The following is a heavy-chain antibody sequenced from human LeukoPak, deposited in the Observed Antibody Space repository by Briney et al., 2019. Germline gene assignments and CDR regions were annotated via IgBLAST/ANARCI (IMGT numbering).Heavy chain of an antibody. J-gene: IGHJ4*02. V-gene: IGHV3-23*01. CDR1: GFTFSSYA. CDR2: ISGSGGST. Sequence: PGGSLRLSCAASGFTFSSYAMSWVRQAPGKGLEWVSAISGSGGSTYYADSVKGRFTISRDNAKNSLYLQMNSLRAEDTAVYYCARDLGGVVVAVSFDYWGQGTLVTVSS. CDR3: ARDLGGVVVAVSFDY. D-gene: IGHD2-15*01.